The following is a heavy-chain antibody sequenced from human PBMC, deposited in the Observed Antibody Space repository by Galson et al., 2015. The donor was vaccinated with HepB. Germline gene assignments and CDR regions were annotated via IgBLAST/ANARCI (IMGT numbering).Heavy chain of an antibody. D-gene: IGHD3-9*01. CDR2: ISGSGGST. Sequence: SLRLSCAASGFTFSSYAMSWVRQAPGKGLEWVSAISGSGGSTYYADSVKGRFTISRDNSKNTLYLQMNSLRAEDTAVYYCANTGRDILTGYYNYFDYWGQGTLVTVSS. CDR1: GFTFSSYA. V-gene: IGHV3-23*01. CDR3: ANTGRDILTGYYNYFDY. J-gene: IGHJ4*02.